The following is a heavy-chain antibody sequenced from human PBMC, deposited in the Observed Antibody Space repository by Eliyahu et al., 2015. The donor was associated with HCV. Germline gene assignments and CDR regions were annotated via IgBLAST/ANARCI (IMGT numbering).Heavy chain of an antibody. V-gene: IGHV1-69*01. D-gene: IGHD6-19*01. CDR1: GGTFSSYP. J-gene: IGHJ3*02. CDR3: ASAAVAGTLGPDAFDI. Sequence: QVQLVQSGAEVXKPGSSVKVSCKASGGTFSSYPVSGXRQAPGQGLEWXGGXIPXFGTANXAQKFQGRVTITADESTSTAYMELSSLRSEDTAVYYCASAAVAGTLGPDAFDIWVQGTMVTVSS. CDR2: XIPXFGTA.